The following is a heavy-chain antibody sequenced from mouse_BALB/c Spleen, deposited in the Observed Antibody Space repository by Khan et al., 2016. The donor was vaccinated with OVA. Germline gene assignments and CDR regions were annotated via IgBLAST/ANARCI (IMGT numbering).Heavy chain of an antibody. V-gene: IGHV1-4*01. D-gene: IGHD2-14*01. CDR3: AREGAYYRSDGWFAY. Sequence: VQLQESGAELARPGASVKMSCKASGYTFTTYTIHWVKQRPGQGLEWIGYIIPSNDYTNYNQKFKDRATSTADKSSSTAYMQLSSLTSEDSAVYYCAREGAYYRSDGWFAYWGQGTLVTVSA. CDR1: GYTFTTYT. J-gene: IGHJ3*01. CDR2: IIPSNDYT.